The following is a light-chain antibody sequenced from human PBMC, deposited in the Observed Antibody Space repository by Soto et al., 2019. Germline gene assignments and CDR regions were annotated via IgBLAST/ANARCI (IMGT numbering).Light chain of an antibody. CDR2: SNN. CDR1: GSNIGSYT. J-gene: IGLJ2*01. CDR3: AAWDDSLNGVV. Sequence: QSVPTQPPSTSGTPGQRVTISCSGSGSNIGSYTVNWYQQVPGTAPKLLIYSNNQRPSGVPDRFSASKSGTSVSLAITGLQSDDEADYYCAAWDDSLNGVVFGGGTKLTVL. V-gene: IGLV1-44*01.